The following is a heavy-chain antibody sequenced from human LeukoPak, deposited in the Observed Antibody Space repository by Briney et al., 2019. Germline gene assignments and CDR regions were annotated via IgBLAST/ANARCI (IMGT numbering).Heavy chain of an antibody. D-gene: IGHD2-15*01. J-gene: IGHJ4*02. CDR2: ISSSSSYI. CDR3: AKDITRRDIPTLNFDY. CDR1: GFTFSSYA. V-gene: IGHV3-21*04. Sequence: GGSLRLSCAASGFTFSSYAMSWVRQAPGKGLEWVSSISSSSSYIYYADSVKGRFTISRDNAKNSLYLQMNSLRAEDTALYYCAKDITRRDIPTLNFDYWGQGTLVTVSS.